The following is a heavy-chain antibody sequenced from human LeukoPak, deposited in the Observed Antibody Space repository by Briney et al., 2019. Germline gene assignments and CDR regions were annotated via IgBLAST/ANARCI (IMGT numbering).Heavy chain of an antibody. V-gene: IGHV3-21*01. CDR1: GFTFINYS. Sequence: GGSLRLSCSASGFTFINYSMNWVRQAPGKGLEWVSSISSSRNYIYYADSVKGRFTISRDNAKNSLYLQMNSLRAEDTAVYYCARDSLLFTSDYYYMDVWGKGTTVTISS. J-gene: IGHJ6*03. CDR2: ISSSRNYI. CDR3: ARDSLLFTSDYYYMDV.